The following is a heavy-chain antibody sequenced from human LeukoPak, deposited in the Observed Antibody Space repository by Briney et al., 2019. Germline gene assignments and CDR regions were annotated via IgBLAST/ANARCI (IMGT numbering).Heavy chain of an antibody. V-gene: IGHV3-23*01. CDR3: AKGVDASGDHTPGTEFDY. CDR2: ISGSGGRT. Sequence: AGGSLRLSCAASGFTFSSYAMSWVRQAPGKGLEWVSAISGSGGRTFFADSVKGRFTISRHNSKRTLYLQINCLRAEDTAVYFCAKGVDASGDHTPGTEFDYWGQGTLVTVSS. J-gene: IGHJ4*02. D-gene: IGHD2-15*01. CDR1: GFTFSSYA.